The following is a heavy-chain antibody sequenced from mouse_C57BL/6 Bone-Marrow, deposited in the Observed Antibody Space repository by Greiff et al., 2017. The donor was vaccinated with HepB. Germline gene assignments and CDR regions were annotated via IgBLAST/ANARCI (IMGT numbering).Heavy chain of an antibody. V-gene: IGHV1-76*01. J-gene: IGHJ2*01. CDR3: ARRGNYEGY. Sequence: VQLQQSGAELVRPGASVKLSCKASGYTFTDYYINWVKQRPGQGLEWIARIYPGSGNTYYNEKFKGKATLTAEKSSSTAYMQLSSLTSEDSAVYFCARRGNYEGYWGQGTTLTVSS. CDR2: IYPGSGNT. CDR1: GYTFTDYY. D-gene: IGHD2-1*01.